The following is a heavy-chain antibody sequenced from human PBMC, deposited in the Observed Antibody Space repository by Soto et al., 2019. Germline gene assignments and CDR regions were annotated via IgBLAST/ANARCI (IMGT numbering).Heavy chain of an antibody. CDR1: GGSSSSSSYY. V-gene: IGHV4-39*07. D-gene: IGHD3-9*01. Sequence: PSETLSLTCAVSGGSSSSSSYYWGWIRQPPGKGLEWIGCIYYSGSTYYNPSLKSRVTISVDTSKNQFSLKLSSVTAADTAVYYCAREASDRLLSLAYWGQGTLVTVSS. J-gene: IGHJ4*02. CDR3: AREASDRLLSLAY. CDR2: IYYSGST.